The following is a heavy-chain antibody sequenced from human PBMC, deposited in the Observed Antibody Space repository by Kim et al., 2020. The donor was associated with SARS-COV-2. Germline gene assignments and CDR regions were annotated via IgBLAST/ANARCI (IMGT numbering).Heavy chain of an antibody. D-gene: IGHD3-3*01. J-gene: IGHJ5*02. Sequence: SETLSLTCTVSGGSISSYYWSWIRQPPGKGLEWIGYIYYSGSTNYNPSLKSRVTISVDTSKNQFSLKLSSVTAADTAVYYCARAAPYYDFWSGYQGWFDPWGQGTLVTVSS. CDR3: ARAAPYYDFWSGYQGWFDP. CDR1: GGSISSYY. CDR2: IYYSGST. V-gene: IGHV4-59*01.